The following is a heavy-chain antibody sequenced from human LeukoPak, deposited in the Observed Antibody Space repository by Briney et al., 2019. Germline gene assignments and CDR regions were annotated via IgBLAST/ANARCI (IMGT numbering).Heavy chain of an antibody. CDR2: INWNGGST. D-gene: IGHD5-18*01. J-gene: IGHJ4*02. CDR3: ARGLYSYGSNY. CDR1: GFSFDDYG. Sequence: GGSLRLSCAASGFSFDDYGMSWVRQAPGKGLEWVSGINWNGGSTAYADSVKGRFTISRDNAKNSLYMQMNSLRAEDTALYHCARGLYSYGSNYWGQGTLVTVSS. V-gene: IGHV3-20*01.